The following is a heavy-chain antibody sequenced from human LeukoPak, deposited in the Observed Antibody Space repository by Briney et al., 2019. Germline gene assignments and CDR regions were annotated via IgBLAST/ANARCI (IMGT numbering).Heavy chain of an antibody. CDR2: IYPGGDI. CDR1: EVTVTGNY. V-gene: IGHV3-53*01. J-gene: IGHJ3*02. Sequence: SGGSLRLSCAASEVTVTGNYLSWVRQAPGKGLQWVSVIYPGGDIYYSDSVKGRFIISRDNSKNTLSLQMNSLTADDTAVYYCVRGPRYYDDSGFHYGVFDIWGQGTVVTVSS. CDR3: VRGPRYYDDSGFHYGVFDI. D-gene: IGHD3-22*01.